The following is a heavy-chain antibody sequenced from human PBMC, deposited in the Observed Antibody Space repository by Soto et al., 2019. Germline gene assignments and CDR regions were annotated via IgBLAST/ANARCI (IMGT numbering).Heavy chain of an antibody. D-gene: IGHD1-1*01. Sequence: PGGSLRLSCVASGFTFSSYGMHWVRQAPGKGLEWVAIISYDGSNTYYADSVKGRFTISRDNSKNTLYLQMDSLRAEDTAIYYCAGRLTTAASLDYWGQGTLVTVSS. CDR2: ISYDGSNT. CDR1: GFTFSSYG. CDR3: AGRLTTAASLDY. J-gene: IGHJ4*02. V-gene: IGHV3-30*03.